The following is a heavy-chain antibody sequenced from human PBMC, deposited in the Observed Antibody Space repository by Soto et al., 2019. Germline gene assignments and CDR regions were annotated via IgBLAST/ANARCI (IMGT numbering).Heavy chain of an antibody. CDR3: ARYCSSTSCYLNYGMDV. D-gene: IGHD2-2*01. J-gene: IGHJ6*02. V-gene: IGHV1-18*01. CDR1: GYTFTSYG. CDR2: ISAYNGNT. Sequence: QVQLVQSGAEVKKPGASVKVSCKASGYTFTSYGISWVRQAPGQGLEWMGWISAYNGNTNYAQKLQGRVTMTTDTSKSTAYMELRSLRSDDTAVYYCARYCSSTSCYLNYGMDVWGQGTTVTVSS.